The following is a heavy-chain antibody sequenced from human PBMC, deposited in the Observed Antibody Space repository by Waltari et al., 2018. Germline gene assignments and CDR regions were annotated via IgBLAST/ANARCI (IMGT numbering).Heavy chain of an antibody. CDR1: GGSINTDSHY. CDR3: ARDGPDDYDSSGTFDY. V-gene: IGHV4-39*02. D-gene: IGHD3-22*01. J-gene: IGHJ4*02. Sequence: QLQLQESGPGLVKPSETLSLICNVSGGSINTDSHYWGWIRQPPGKGLEWIGTVYYSGSTNYNMSLKSRVTISVDMSKNQFYLDLKSVTAADTAVYYCARDGPDDYDSSGTFDYWGQGTLVTVSS. CDR2: VYYSGST.